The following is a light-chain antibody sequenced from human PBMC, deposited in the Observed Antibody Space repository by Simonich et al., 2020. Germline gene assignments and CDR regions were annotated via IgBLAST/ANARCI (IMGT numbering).Light chain of an antibody. CDR1: SSDVGGYNY. Sequence: QSALTQPASVSGSPGQSITISCTGTSSDVGGYNYVSWYQQHPGKAPKLSIYDGRKRPSGGSNSFSGTKSGNTASLTISGLQAEDEADYYCSSYTSSSTLVFGGGTKLTVL. CDR2: DGR. CDR3: SSYTSSSTLV. J-gene: IGLJ2*01. V-gene: IGLV2-14*01.